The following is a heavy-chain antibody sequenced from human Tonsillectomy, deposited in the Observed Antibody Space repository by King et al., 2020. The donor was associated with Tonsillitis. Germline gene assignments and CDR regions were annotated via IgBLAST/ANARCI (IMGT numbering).Heavy chain of an antibody. V-gene: IGHV4-39*01. CDR1: GGSISSSSYY. J-gene: IGHJ6*03. CDR3: ARLSGSYLESYYYYYMDV. Sequence: LQLQESGPGLVKPSETLSLTCTVSGGSISSSSYYWGWIRQPPGKGLEWIGSIYYSGSTYYNPSLKSRVTITVDTSKNQFSLKLSSVTAADTAVYYCARLSGSYLESYYYYYMDVWGKGTTVTVSS. D-gene: IGHD1-26*01. CDR2: IYYSGST.